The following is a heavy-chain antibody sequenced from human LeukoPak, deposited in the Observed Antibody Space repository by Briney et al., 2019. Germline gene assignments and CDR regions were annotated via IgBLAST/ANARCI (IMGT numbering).Heavy chain of an antibody. CDR2: IYYSGST. D-gene: IGHD1-1*01. Sequence: SETLSLTCAVSGGSISSSSYYWGWIRQPPGKGLEWIGSIYYSGSTYYNPSLKSRVTISVDTSKNQFSLKLSSVTAADTAVYYCAREIGTTTGTWYYYYYYMDVWGKGTTVTVSS. V-gene: IGHV4-39*02. J-gene: IGHJ6*03. CDR1: GGSISSSSYY. CDR3: AREIGTTTGTWYYYYYYMDV.